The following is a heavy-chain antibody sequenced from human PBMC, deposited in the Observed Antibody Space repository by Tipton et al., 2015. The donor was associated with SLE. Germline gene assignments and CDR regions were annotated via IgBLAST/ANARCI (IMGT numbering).Heavy chain of an antibody. D-gene: IGHD5-18*01. J-gene: IGHJ4*02. CDR1: GFTFRSYS. CDR2: ISSSSSTI. V-gene: IGHV3-48*02. CDR3: AKDYGTQLWFKGLSDY. Sequence: SLRLSCAASGFTFRSYSMNWVRQAPGKGLEWVSYISSSSSTIYYADSVKGRFTISRDNAKNSLYLQMNSLRDEDTAVYYCAKDYGTQLWFKGLSDYWGQGMLVTVAS.